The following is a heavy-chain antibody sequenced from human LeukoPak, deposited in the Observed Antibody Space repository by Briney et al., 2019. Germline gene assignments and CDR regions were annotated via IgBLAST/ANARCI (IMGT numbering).Heavy chain of an antibody. J-gene: IGHJ4*02. V-gene: IGHV3-48*03. CDR2: ISSSGTVI. CDR1: GFTFSTYE. CDR3: AREPTIPYFDY. Sequence: GGSLRLSCAASGFTFSTYEMNWVRQAPGKGLEWVSYISSSGTVIYYADSVNGRFTTSRDNAKKSLYLQMNSLRAEDTAVYYCAREPTIPYFDYWGQGTLVTVPS. D-gene: IGHD4/OR15-4a*01.